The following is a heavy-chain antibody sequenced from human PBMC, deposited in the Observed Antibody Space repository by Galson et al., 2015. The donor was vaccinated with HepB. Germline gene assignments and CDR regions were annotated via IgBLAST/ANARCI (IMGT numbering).Heavy chain of an antibody. CDR3: ARGRVTGRDFDI. Sequence: SLRLSCAASGFTFNNYAMTWVRQAPGKGLEWVSIISGRDNDTSYAESVKGRFTISRDNSNNTLYLQMSSLRAEDTAVYYCARGRVTGRDFDIWGQGTMVTVSS. J-gene: IGHJ3*02. CDR1: GFTFNNYA. CDR2: ISGRDNDT. D-gene: IGHD2-8*01. V-gene: IGHV3-23*01.